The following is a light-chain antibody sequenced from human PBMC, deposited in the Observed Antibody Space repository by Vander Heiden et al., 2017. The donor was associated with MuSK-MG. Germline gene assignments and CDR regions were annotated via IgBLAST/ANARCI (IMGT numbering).Light chain of an antibody. V-gene: IGKV1-9*01. CDR2: AAS. Sequence: IQLTQSPSSLSASVGDRVTITCRASQGISSYLAWYQQKPGKAPKLLIYAASTLQSGVPSRFSGSASGTDFTLTISILHPEDFTTYYCQRLNSYPLTFGAGTKVEIK. J-gene: IGKJ4*01. CDR3: QRLNSYPLT. CDR1: QGISSY.